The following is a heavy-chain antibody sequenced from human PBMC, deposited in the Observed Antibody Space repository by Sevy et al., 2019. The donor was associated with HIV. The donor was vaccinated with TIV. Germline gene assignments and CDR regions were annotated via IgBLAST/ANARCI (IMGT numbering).Heavy chain of an antibody. Sequence: GGSLRLSCAASGFTFSNAWMSWVRQAPGKGLEWVGRIKSKTDGGTTDYAAPVKGSFTISRDDSKNTLYLQMNSLKTEDTAVYYCTTDGDCSSTSCYYYYYYGMDVWGQGTTVTVSS. V-gene: IGHV3-15*01. CDR1: GFTFSNAW. CDR2: IKSKTDGGTT. D-gene: IGHD2-2*03. CDR3: TTDGDCSSTSCYYYYYYGMDV. J-gene: IGHJ6*02.